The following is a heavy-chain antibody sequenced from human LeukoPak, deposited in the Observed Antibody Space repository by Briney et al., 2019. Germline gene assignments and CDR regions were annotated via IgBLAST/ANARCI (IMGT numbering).Heavy chain of an antibody. V-gene: IGHV4-34*01. CDR3: ARRGRYCSSTSCPSWFDP. J-gene: IGHJ5*02. CDR1: GGSFSGYY. CDR2: INHSGST. Sequence: PSETLSLTCAVYGGSFSGYYWSWIRQPPGKGLEWIGEINHSGSTNYNPSLKSRVTISVDTSKNQFSLKLSSVTAADTAVYYCARRGRYCSSTSCPSWFDPWGQGTLVTVSS. D-gene: IGHD2-2*01.